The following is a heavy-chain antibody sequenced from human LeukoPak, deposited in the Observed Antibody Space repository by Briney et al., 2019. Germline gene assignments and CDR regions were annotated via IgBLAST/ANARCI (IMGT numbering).Heavy chain of an antibody. D-gene: IGHD6-19*01. CDR1: GFTFSSYS. CDR3: ARDTSGLIDY. Sequence: PGGSLRLSCAASGFTFSSYSMNWVPQAPGKGLEWVSSISSSSSYIYYAHSVKGRFTISRDNAKNSLYLQMNSLRAEDTAVYYCARDTSGLIDYWGQGTLVTVSS. J-gene: IGHJ4*02. V-gene: IGHV3-21*01. CDR2: ISSSSSYI.